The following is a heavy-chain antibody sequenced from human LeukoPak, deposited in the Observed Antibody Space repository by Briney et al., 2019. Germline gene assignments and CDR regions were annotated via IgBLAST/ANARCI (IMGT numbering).Heavy chain of an antibody. CDR2: TSCNSGSI. D-gene: IGHD3-22*01. Sequence: PGRSLRLSCAASGFTFDDYAVHWVRQAPGKGLEWVSGTSCNSGSIGYADSVKGRFTISRDNAKNSLYLQMNSLRAEDTALYYCAKGSFYDSSGYYDYWGQGTLVTVSS. CDR1: GFTFDDYA. CDR3: AKGSFYDSSGYYDY. J-gene: IGHJ4*02. V-gene: IGHV3-9*01.